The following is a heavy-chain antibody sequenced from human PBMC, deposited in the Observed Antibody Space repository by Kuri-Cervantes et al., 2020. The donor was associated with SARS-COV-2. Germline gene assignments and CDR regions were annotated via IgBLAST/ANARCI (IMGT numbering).Heavy chain of an antibody. V-gene: IGHV3-49*04. CDR1: GFTFGDYA. CDR2: IRSKPYGGTT. Sequence: GESLKISCTASGFTFGDYAMSWVRQAPGKGLEWVGLIRSKPYGGTTEYAASVKGRFTISRDDSKSIAYLQINSLKSEDTAVYYCTTLIDYWGQGALVTVSS. CDR3: TTLIDY. J-gene: IGHJ4*02.